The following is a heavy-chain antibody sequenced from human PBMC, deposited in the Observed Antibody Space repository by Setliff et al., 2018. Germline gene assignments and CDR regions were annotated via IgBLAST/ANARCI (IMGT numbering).Heavy chain of an antibody. CDR3: ASIDWGENFYNTDV. CDR1: GFTFRKYW. D-gene: IGHD7-27*01. J-gene: IGHJ6*03. V-gene: IGHV3-74*01. CDR2: ISPDGTIT. Sequence: GGSLRLSCGASGFTFRKYWMYWVRQVPGKGLVWVSRISPDGTITNYADSVKGRFTISRDNAKNTLYLQMNSLRGEDTAVYFCASIDWGENFYNTDVWGKGTKVTVSS.